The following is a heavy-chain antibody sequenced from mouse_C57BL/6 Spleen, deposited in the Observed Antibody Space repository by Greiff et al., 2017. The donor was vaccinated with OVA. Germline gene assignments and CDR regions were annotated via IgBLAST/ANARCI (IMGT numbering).Heavy chain of an antibody. V-gene: IGHV1-59*01. D-gene: IGHD2-3*01. CDR1: GYTFTSYW. J-gene: IGHJ1*03. CDR3: ARSGYDGNWYFDV. CDR2: IDPSDSYT. Sequence: VQLQQPGAELVRPGTSVKLSCKASGYTFTSYWMHWVKQRPGQGLEWIGVIDPSDSYTNYNPKFKGKATLTVDTSSSTAYMQLSSLTSEDSAVYYWARSGYDGNWYFDVWGTGTTVTVSS.